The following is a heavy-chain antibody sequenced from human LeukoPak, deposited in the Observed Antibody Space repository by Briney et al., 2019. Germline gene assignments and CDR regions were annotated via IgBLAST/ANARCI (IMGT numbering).Heavy chain of an antibody. CDR2: IYTGGSV. D-gene: IGHD3/OR15-3a*01. J-gene: IGHJ3*02. V-gene: IGHV3-53*01. Sequence: GGTLRLSFAVSGFTVTETYMTWVRQTPGKGLDWVSLIYTGGSVYYGDSVKGRFNISRDISRNTLYLQMNALRAEDTAVYYCAAGGLRKDTHAFEIWGQGTVVTVSS. CDR1: GFTVTETY. CDR3: AAGGLRKDTHAFEI.